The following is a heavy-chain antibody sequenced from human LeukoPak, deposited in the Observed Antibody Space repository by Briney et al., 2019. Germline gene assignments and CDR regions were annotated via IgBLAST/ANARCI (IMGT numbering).Heavy chain of an antibody. J-gene: IGHJ4*02. CDR1: GGSISTNY. CDR2: TYYSGST. V-gene: IGHV4-59*12. CDR3: ARDQGGPFDF. Sequence: SETLSLTCTVSGGSISTNYWTWIRQPPGKGLEWIGYTYYSGSTNYNPSLKSRATISLDTSKNHFSLRLSSLTAADTAVYYCARDQGGPFDFWGRGILVTVSS.